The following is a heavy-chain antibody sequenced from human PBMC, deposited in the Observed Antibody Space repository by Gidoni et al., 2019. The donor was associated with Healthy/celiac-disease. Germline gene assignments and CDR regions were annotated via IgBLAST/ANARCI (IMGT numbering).Heavy chain of an antibody. J-gene: IGHJ6*02. Sequence: QVQLVESGGGVVQPGRSLRLSCAASGFTFSSYGGHWVRQDPGKGLEVVAVISYDGSNKYYADSVKGRFTISSDNSKNTLYLQMNSLRAEDTALYYCAKDNGGYCSSTSCLNYYYGMDVWGQGTTVTVSS. CDR1: GFTFSSYG. CDR2: ISYDGSNK. CDR3: AKDNGGYCSSTSCLNYYYGMDV. D-gene: IGHD2-2*01. V-gene: IGHV3-30*18.